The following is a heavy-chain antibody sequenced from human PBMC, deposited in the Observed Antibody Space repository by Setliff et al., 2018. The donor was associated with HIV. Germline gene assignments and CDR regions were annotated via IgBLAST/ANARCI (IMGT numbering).Heavy chain of an antibody. V-gene: IGHV3-30*02. Sequence: LRLSCAASGFTFSNSGMHWVRQAPGKGLECVAFIRNDGSNKEYADSVKGRFTISRDNSKNTLYLQMNSLRVEDTAVYYCANSLSSTVTTGHHGWGKGTLVTVS. CDR1: GFTFSNSG. J-gene: IGHJ4*02. D-gene: IGHD4-17*01. CDR2: IRNDGSNK. CDR3: ANSLSSTVTTGHHG.